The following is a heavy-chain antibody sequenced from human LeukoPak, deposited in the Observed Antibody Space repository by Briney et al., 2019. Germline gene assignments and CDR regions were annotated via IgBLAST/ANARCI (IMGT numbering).Heavy chain of an antibody. D-gene: IGHD4-17*01. CDR2: IGSTT. Sequence: GGSLRLSCAASGFIFSNYAMTWVRQAPGKGLEWVSSIGSTTDYSDSVKGRFTISRGNSKNTLYLQTNSLRADDTAVYYCTRDSSYGDYSTAFDYWGQGALVTVSS. CDR3: TRDSSYGDYSTAFDY. J-gene: IGHJ4*02. CDR1: GFIFSNYA. V-gene: IGHV3-23*01.